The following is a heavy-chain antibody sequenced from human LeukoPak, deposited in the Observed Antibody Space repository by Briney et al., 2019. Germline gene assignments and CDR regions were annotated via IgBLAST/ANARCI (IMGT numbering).Heavy chain of an antibody. CDR1: GFTLRNKY. V-gene: IGHV3-53*01. CDR3: ARERRARGYSYFFTY. CDR2: IYSGGST. D-gene: IGHD5-18*01. Sequence: GGSLRLSCAASGFTLRNKYMSWVRQAPGKGLEWVSVIYSGGSTYYTDSVKGRFTISRDNSKNTLDLQMNNLRAEDTAVYYCARERRARGYSYFFTYWGQGTPVTVSS. J-gene: IGHJ4*02.